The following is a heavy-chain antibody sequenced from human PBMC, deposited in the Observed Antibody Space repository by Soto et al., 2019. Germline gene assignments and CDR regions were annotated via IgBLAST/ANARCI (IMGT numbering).Heavy chain of an antibody. CDR1: GYSFTSYW. CDR2: IYPGDSDT. CDR3: ARGGGYSYGYVAALAYFDY. Sequence: EVQLVQSGAEVKKPGESLKISCKGSGYSFTSYWIGWVRQMPGKGLEWMGIIYPGDSDTRYSPSFQGQVTISADKSISTAYLQWSSLKASDTAMYYCARGGGYSYGYVAALAYFDYWGQGTLVTVSS. J-gene: IGHJ4*02. V-gene: IGHV5-51*01. D-gene: IGHD5-18*01.